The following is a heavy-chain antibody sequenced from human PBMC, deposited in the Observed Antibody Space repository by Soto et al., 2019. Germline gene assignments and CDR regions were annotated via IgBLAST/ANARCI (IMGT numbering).Heavy chain of an antibody. D-gene: IGHD2-2*01. Sequence: PSETLSLTCTVSGGSISSGGYHWSWICQHPGEGLEWIGYIYYSGSTYYNPSLKSRVTISVDTSKNQFSLKLSSVTAADTAVYYCARGSTSPHSVDYWGQGTLVTVSS. J-gene: IGHJ4*02. CDR3: ARGSTSPHSVDY. V-gene: IGHV4-31*03. CDR1: GGSISSGGYH. CDR2: IYYSGST.